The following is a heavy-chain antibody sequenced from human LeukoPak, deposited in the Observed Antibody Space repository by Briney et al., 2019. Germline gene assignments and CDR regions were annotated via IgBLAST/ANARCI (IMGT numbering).Heavy chain of an antibody. V-gene: IGHV3-23*01. J-gene: IGHJ4*02. Sequence: GGSLRLSCAASGFTFSSYAMSWVRQAPGKGLEWVSAISGSGGSTYYADSVKGRFTISRDNSKNTLYLQMNSLRAEDTAVYYCARVSGYNTQKYYFDYWGQGTLVTVSS. D-gene: IGHD5-18*01. CDR3: ARVSGYNTQKYYFDY. CDR2: ISGSGGST. CDR1: GFTFSSYA.